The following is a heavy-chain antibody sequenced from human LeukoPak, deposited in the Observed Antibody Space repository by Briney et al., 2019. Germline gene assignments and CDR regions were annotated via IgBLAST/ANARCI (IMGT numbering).Heavy chain of an antibody. CDR2: INPSGGST. V-gene: IGHV1-46*01. Sequence: ASVKVSCKASGYTFTSYYIHWVRQAPGQGLEWMGIINPSGGSTSYAQKFQGRVTMTRGTSTSTVYMELSSLRSEDTAVYYCARRSPGGAFDYWGQGTLVTVSS. D-gene: IGHD4-23*01. CDR1: GYTFTSYY. CDR3: ARRSPGGAFDY. J-gene: IGHJ4*02.